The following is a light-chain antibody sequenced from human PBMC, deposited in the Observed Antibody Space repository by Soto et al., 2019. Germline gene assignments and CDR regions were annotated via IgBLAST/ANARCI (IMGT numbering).Light chain of an antibody. V-gene: IGKV3-11*01. CDR3: QQRSNGTPGLT. CDR1: QSVSSY. CDR2: DAS. Sequence: EIVLTQSPATLSLSPGERATLSCRASQSVSSYLAWYQQKPGQAPRLLIYDASNRSTGIPARFIGSGSGTDFTFTISSLEPEDFAVYYCQQRSNGTPGLTFGGGTKVEIK. J-gene: IGKJ4*01.